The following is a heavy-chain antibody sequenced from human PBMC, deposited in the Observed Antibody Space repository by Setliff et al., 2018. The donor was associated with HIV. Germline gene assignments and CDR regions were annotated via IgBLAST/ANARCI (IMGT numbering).Heavy chain of an antibody. CDR1: GGSISSGSYY. CDR3: ERGGQSSGYGIEL. V-gene: IGHV4-61*09. CDR2: IYTAGAI. J-gene: IGHJ4*02. Sequence: SETLSLTCTVSGGSISSGSYYWSWIRQPAGKGLEWIGHIYTAGAIKYNPSLKSRITISVDKSKNQFSLKLNSVTAADTAMYYCERGGQSSGYGIELWGQGTLVTVSS. D-gene: IGHD5-12*01.